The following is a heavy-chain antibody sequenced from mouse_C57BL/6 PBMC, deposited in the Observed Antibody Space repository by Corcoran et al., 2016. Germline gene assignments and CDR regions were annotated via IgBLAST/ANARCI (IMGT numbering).Heavy chain of an antibody. Sequence: QVQLQQSGAELVKPGASVKISCKASGYAFSSYWMNWVKQRPGKGLEWIGQIYPGDGDTNYNGKFKGKATLTADKSSSTAYMQLSSLTSEDSAVYFCARGYYYGISYAMDYWGQGTSVTVSS. D-gene: IGHD1-1*01. CDR3: ARGYYYGISYAMDY. J-gene: IGHJ4*01. CDR1: GYAFSSYW. V-gene: IGHV1-80*01. CDR2: IYPGDGDT.